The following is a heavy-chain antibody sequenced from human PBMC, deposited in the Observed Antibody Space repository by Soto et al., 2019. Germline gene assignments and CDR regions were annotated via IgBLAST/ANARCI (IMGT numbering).Heavy chain of an antibody. V-gene: IGHV4-34*01. CDR2: INHSGST. CDR3: ARGHYYYHSSGYYHTPDY. J-gene: IGHJ4*02. D-gene: IGHD3-22*01. Sequence: SETLSLTCAVYGGSFSGYYWSWIRQPPGKGLEWIGEINHSGSTNYNPSLKSRVTISVDTSKNQFSLKLSSVTAADTAVYYCARGHYYYHSSGYYHTPDYWGQGTPVPVYS. CDR1: GGSFSGYY.